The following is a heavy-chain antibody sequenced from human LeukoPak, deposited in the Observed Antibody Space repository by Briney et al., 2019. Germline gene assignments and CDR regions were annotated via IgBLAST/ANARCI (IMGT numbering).Heavy chain of an antibody. J-gene: IGHJ4*02. CDR2: ISGSGGST. V-gene: IGHV3-23*01. CDR1: GFTFSSYA. D-gene: IGHD6-19*01. Sequence: GSLRLSCAASGFTFSSYAMSWVRQAPGKGLEWVSAISGSGGSTYYADSVKGRFTISRDNSKNTLYLQMNSLRAEDTAVYYCAKALRLIAVAPAWDFDYWGQGTLVTVSS. CDR3: AKALRLIAVAPAWDFDY.